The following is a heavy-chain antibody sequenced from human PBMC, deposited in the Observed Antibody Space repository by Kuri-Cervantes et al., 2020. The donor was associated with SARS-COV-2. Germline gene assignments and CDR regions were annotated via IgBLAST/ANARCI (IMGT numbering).Heavy chain of an antibody. CDR3: ARTRIAAAGIDAFDI. CDR1: GYTFTSYG. Sequence: ASVKVSCKASGYTFTSYGISWVRQAPGQGLEWMGWISGYNGNTEYAQILQGRVTITRDTSTSTAYMDLRSLSSDDTAVYYCARTRIAAAGIDAFDIWGQGTMVTVSS. CDR2: ISGYNGNT. V-gene: IGHV1-18*01. J-gene: IGHJ3*02. D-gene: IGHD6-13*01.